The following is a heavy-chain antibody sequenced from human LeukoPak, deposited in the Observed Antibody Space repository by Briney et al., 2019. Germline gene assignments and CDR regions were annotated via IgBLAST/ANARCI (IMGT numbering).Heavy chain of an antibody. J-gene: IGHJ5*02. V-gene: IGHV3-74*01. CDR1: GFTFSSYW. CDR3: AKADRFLEWRFDP. CDR2: IKSDGSIT. Sequence: GGSLRLSCAASGFTFSSYWMHWVRQAPGKGLVWVSRIKSDGSITTYADSVKGRFTISRDNAKNTLYLQMNSLRAEDTAVYYCAKADRFLEWRFDPWGQGTLVTVSS. D-gene: IGHD3-3*01.